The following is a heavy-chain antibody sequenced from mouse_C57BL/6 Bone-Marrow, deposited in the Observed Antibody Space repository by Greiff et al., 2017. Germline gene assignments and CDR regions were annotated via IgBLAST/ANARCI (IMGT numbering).Heavy chain of an antibody. CDR2: IDPSDSYT. CDR3: AREVDNPTYYDAMDY. Sequence: QVQLQQSGAELVMPGASVKLSCKASGYTFTSYWMHWVKQRPGQGLEWIGEIDPSDSYTNYNQKFKGKSTMTVDKSSCTAYMQLSSLTSEDSAVYDGAREVDNPTYYDAMDYWGQGTSVTVSS. J-gene: IGHJ4*01. D-gene: IGHD2-10*01. V-gene: IGHV1-69*01. CDR1: GYTFTSYW.